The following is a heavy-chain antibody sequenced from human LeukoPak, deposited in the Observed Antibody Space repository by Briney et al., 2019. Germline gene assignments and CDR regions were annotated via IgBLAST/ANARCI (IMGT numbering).Heavy chain of an antibody. Sequence: PGESLKISCKGSGYIFTNYWIGWVRRMPGEGLDWMGIIYSGDSDARYSPSFQGQVTISVDRSISTTYLQWNSLKASDSATYFCARGDCLGSCANFNHFDYWGQGTLVTVSS. CDR2: IYSGDSDA. CDR3: ARGDCLGSCANFNHFDY. V-gene: IGHV5-51*01. CDR1: GYIFTNYW. J-gene: IGHJ4*02. D-gene: IGHD3-10*01.